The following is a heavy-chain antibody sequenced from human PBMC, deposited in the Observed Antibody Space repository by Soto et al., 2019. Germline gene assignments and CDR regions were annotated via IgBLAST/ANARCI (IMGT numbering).Heavy chain of an antibody. CDR1: GGSISSYY. Sequence: PSETLSLTCTVSGGSISSYYWSWIRQPPGKGLEWIGYIYYSGSTNYNPSLKSRVTISVDTSKNQFSLKLSSVTAADTAVYYCARIYGSGSYYNPYYYYYYMDVWGKGTTVTVSS. J-gene: IGHJ6*03. D-gene: IGHD3-10*01. CDR3: ARIYGSGSYYNPYYYYYYMDV. CDR2: IYYSGST. V-gene: IGHV4-59*01.